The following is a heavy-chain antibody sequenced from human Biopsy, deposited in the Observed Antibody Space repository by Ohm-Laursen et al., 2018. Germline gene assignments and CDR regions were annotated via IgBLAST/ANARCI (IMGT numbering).Heavy chain of an antibody. Sequence: SVKVSCKASGFSFTGYYIHWVRQAPGQGLEWMGWISPKSGGTNYAQKFQGNITMTKNTSMSTAYMEMRRLRSDDTAVYYCALQSVAQMKNFDYWGQGTLVTVSS. D-gene: IGHD6-19*01. CDR1: GFSFTGYY. V-gene: IGHV1-2*02. J-gene: IGHJ4*02. CDR2: ISPKSGGT. CDR3: ALQSVAQMKNFDY.